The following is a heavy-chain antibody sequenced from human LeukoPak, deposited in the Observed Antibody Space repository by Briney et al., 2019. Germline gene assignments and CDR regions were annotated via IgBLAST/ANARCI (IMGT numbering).Heavy chain of an antibody. J-gene: IGHJ4*02. V-gene: IGHV1-18*01. CDR3: ARDHQYYDSSGHYGRLGY. CDR2: ISAYNGNT. Sequence: ASVKVSCKASGYTFTNYGISWVRQAPRQGLEWMGWISAYNGNTNYAQKLQGRVTMTTDTSTSTAYMELRSLRSDDTAVYYCARDHQYYDSSGHYGRLGYWGQGTLVTVSS. D-gene: IGHD3-22*01. CDR1: GYTFTNYG.